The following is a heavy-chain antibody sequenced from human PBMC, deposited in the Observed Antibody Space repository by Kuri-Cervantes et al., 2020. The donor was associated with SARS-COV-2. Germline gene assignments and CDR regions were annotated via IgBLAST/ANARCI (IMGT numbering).Heavy chain of an antibody. J-gene: IGHJ6*03. CDR3: ARHIAAAGQYYYYYYYMDV. V-gene: IGHV4-39*01. CDR2: IYYSGST. Sequence: ESLKISCTVSGGSISSSSYYWGWIRQPPGKGLEWIGSIYYSGSTYYNPSLKSRVTISVDTSKNQFSLKLSSVTAADTAVYYCARHIAAAGQYYYYYYYMDVWGKGTTVTVSS. CDR1: GGSISSSSYY. D-gene: IGHD6-13*01.